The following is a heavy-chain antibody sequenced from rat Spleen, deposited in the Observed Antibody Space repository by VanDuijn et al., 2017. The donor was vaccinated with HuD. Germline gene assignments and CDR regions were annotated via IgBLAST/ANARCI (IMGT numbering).Heavy chain of an antibody. V-gene: IGHV5-31*01. CDR2: ITNTGGST. D-gene: IGHD1-11*01. J-gene: IGHJ2*01. Sequence: EVQLVESGGGLVQPGRSLKLSCVASGFTFNNYWMTWIRQAPGKGLEWVASITNTGGSTYYSDSVKGRFTISRDNAKSTLYLQMNSLRSEDTATYYCARREGSDYWGQGVMVTVSS. CDR3: ARREGSDY. CDR1: GFTFNNYW.